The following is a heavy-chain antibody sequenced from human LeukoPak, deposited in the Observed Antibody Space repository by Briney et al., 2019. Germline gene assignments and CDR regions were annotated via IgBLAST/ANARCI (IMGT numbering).Heavy chain of an antibody. Sequence: PGGSLRLSRADSGFTFSDYYVSWIRQAPGKGLEWVSYISSSGSTIYYADSVKGRFTISRDNAKNSLYLQMNSLRAEDTAVYYCARAGAHGYCSSTSCSYYYYYGMDVWGQGTTVTVSS. D-gene: IGHD2-2*01. J-gene: IGHJ6*02. V-gene: IGHV3-11*01. CDR2: ISSSGSTI. CDR1: GFTFSDYY. CDR3: ARAGAHGYCSSTSCSYYYYYGMDV.